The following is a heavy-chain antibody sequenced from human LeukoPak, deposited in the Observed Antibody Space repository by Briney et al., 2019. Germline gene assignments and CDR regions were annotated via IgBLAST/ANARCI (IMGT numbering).Heavy chain of an antibody. Sequence: ASVKVSCKASGFTFTGYYMHWVRQAPGQGLEWMGWINPNSGGTNYAQKFQGRVTMTRDTSISTAYMELSRLRSDDTAVYYCARAVLLGTDFDYWGQGTLVTISS. V-gene: IGHV1-2*02. CDR3: ARAVLLGTDFDY. CDR1: GFTFTGYY. D-gene: IGHD5-18*01. J-gene: IGHJ4*02. CDR2: INPNSGGT.